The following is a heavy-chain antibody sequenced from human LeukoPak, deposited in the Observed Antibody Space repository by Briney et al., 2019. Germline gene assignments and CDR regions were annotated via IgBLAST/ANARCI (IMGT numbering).Heavy chain of an antibody. Sequence: ASVKVSCKASGYTFTSYYMHWVRQAPGQGLEWMGIINPSGGSTSYAQKFQGRVTMTRDTSTSTVYMELSSLRSEDTAVYYCARDRLISMIVLQGDAFDIWGQGTMVTVSS. D-gene: IGHD3-22*01. CDR3: ARDRLISMIVLQGDAFDI. J-gene: IGHJ3*02. V-gene: IGHV1-46*01. CDR1: GYTFTSYY. CDR2: INPSGGST.